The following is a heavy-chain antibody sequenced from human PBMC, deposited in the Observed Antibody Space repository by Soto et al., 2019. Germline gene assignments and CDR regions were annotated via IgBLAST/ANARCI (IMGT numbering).Heavy chain of an antibody. Sequence: ASVKVSCKASGGTFSSYAISWVRQAPGQGLEWMGGIIPIFGTANYAQKFQGRVTITADESTSTAYMELSSLRSEDTAVYYCARARRDGYNEVNWFDPWGQGTLVTVSS. D-gene: IGHD5-12*01. V-gene: IGHV1-69*13. CDR2: IIPIFGTA. CDR1: GGTFSSYA. CDR3: ARARRDGYNEVNWFDP. J-gene: IGHJ5*02.